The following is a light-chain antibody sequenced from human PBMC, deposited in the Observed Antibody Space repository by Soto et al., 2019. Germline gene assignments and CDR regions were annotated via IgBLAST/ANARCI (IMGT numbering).Light chain of an antibody. CDR2: AAS. J-gene: IGKJ4*01. Sequence: DIQMTQSPSSLSASVGDRVTITCRASQTISGYLNWYQQKPGKAPELLIYAASTLQSGVPSRFSGSASGTEFTLTISSLQPEDFATYYCQQVSGYPLNFGGGTKVDI. CDR3: QQVSGYPLN. CDR1: QTISGY. V-gene: IGKV1-9*01.